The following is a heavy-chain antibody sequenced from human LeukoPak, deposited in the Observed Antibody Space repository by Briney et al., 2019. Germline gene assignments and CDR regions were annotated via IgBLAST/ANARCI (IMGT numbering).Heavy chain of an antibody. CDR1: GFTVSTKY. CDR2: IYSDGST. CDR3: ARGGVGPFDY. D-gene: IGHD1-26*01. Sequence: GGSLRLSCAASGFTVSTKYMSWGRQAPGKGLEWVSLIYSDGSTYYADSVKGRFTISRDNSKNTLHLQMNSLSAEDTAMYYCARGGVGPFDYWGQGTLVTISS. J-gene: IGHJ4*02. V-gene: IGHV3-66*01.